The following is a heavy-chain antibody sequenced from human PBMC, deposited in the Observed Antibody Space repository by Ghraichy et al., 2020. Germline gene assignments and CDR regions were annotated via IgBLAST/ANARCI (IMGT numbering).Heavy chain of an antibody. J-gene: IGHJ6*02. CDR3: TRDRGQIYYYFNMDV. CDR1: GFTFSDYY. CDR2: ISSDGNTM. V-gene: IGHV3-11*01. Sequence: LSLTCAASGFTFSDYYMSWIRQAPGKGLEWVSYISSDGNTMYYADSVKDRFAISRDNAKNSVYLQMSSLRAEDTAVYYCTRDRGQIYYYFNMDVWGQGTAVTVSS. D-gene: IGHD5-24*01.